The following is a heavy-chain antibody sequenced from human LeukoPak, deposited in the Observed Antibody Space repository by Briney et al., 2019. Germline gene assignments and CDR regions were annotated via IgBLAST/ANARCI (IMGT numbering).Heavy chain of an antibody. Sequence: GGSLRLSCAASGFTFSSSWMTWVRQAPGKGLEWVASINQDGGEIHYVDSVKGRFTISRDNAKNSLYLQMNSLRAEDTAVYYCARGSIAARTFDYWGQGTLVTASS. V-gene: IGHV3-7*04. D-gene: IGHD6-6*01. CDR3: ARGSIAARTFDY. CDR2: INQDGGEI. CDR1: GFTFSSSW. J-gene: IGHJ4*02.